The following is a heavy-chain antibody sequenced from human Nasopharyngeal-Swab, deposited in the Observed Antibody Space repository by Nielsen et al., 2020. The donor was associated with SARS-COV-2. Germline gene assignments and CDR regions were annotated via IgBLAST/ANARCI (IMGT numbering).Heavy chain of an antibody. J-gene: IGHJ4*02. Sequence: ASVKVSCKTSGYTFTGYYIHWVRQAPGQGLEWMGWINPKIGGTRYPQKFQDRVTMKSDTPISPVFMELRGLTSDDTAVYYCVRGSVSFSPILSFDYWGQGTLVTVSS. CDR1: GYTFTGYY. CDR3: VRGSVSFSPILSFDY. CDR2: INPKIGGT. D-gene: IGHD1-26*01. V-gene: IGHV1-2*02.